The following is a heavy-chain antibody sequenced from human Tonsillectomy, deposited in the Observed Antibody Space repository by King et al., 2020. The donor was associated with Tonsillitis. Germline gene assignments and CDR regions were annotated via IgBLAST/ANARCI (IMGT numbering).Heavy chain of an antibody. CDR2: INHGGST. Sequence: VQLQQWGAGLLKPSETLSLTCAVYGGSFSGYYWSWIRQPPGKGLEGIGEINHGGSTNYNPSLKSRVTISVDTSKSQFSLKLNSVTAADTAVYYCARAFSVTRLDWGRGTLVTVSS. V-gene: IGHV4-34*01. J-gene: IGHJ4*02. CDR3: ARAFSVTRLD. CDR1: GGSFSGYY. D-gene: IGHD4-17*01.